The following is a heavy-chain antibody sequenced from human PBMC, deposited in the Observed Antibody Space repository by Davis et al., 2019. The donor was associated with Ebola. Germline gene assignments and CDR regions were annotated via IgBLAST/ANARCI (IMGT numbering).Heavy chain of an antibody. J-gene: IGHJ4*02. CDR1: GGSIGSSSYY. Sequence: SETLSLTCTVSGGSIGSSSYYWGWIRQPPGKGLEWIGTIYYGGSTYYNPSLKSRVTISVDTSKNQFSLKLTSLTAADTAVYYCARTYSSSYDVLNSWGQGTLVTVSS. V-gene: IGHV4-39*01. D-gene: IGHD6-13*01. CDR3: ARTYSSSYDVLNS. CDR2: IYYGGST.